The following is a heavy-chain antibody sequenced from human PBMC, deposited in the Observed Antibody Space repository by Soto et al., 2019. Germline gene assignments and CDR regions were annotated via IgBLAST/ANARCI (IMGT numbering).Heavy chain of an antibody. CDR3: AKNRPNDYDFWSGAVDWFDP. CDR1: GFTFSSYA. J-gene: IGHJ5*02. V-gene: IGHV3-23*01. Sequence: EVQLLESGGGLVQPGGSLRLSCAASGFTFSSYAMSWVRQAPGKGLEWVSAISGSGGSTYYADSVKGRFTISIDNSKNTLYRQMNSLRAEDTAVYYCAKNRPNDYDFWSGAVDWFDPWGQGTLVTVSS. CDR2: ISGSGGST. D-gene: IGHD3-3*01.